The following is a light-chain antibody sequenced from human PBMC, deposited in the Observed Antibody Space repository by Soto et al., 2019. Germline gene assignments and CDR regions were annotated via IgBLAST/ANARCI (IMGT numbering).Light chain of an antibody. CDR2: DAS. CDR3: QQYIRWPLT. V-gene: IGKV3D-15*01. J-gene: IGKJ4*01. Sequence: EMVVTQSPATLSVSLGERVTLSCRTSQDVSSKLAWYQQKPGQPPSLLIYDASTRATGTPARFSGSGSGTEFTLAVSSLQSEDYALYFCQQYIRWPLTFGGVTKVEIK. CDR1: QDVSSK.